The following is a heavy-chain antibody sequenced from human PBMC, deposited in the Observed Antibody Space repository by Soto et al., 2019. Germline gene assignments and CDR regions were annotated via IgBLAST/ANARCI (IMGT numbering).Heavy chain of an antibody. D-gene: IGHD3-10*01. Sequence: QVQLVQSGAEVKKPGSSVKVSCKASGGTFSSYAISWVRQAPGQGLEWMGGIIPIFGTANYAQKFQGRVTITEDESMHTASMELSRLRSVYTAEKYCARDPRMVRGVILSRTTYYYYGTDVWGQGTPVTVSS. V-gene: IGHV1-69*01. CDR1: GGTFSSYA. J-gene: IGHJ6*02. CDR2: IIPIFGTA. CDR3: ARDPRMVRGVILSRTTYYYYGTDV.